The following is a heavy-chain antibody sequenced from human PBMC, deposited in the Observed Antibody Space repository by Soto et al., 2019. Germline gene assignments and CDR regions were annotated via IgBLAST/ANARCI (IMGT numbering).Heavy chain of an antibody. V-gene: IGHV1-46*03. D-gene: IGHD2-2*01. J-gene: IGHJ4*02. CDR3: GSEQTSTRYFEH. CDR2: ISPHDVTT. CDR1: GYTSSNYF. Sequence: QVQLVQSGTEVKKPGASVKVSCQASGYTSSNYFVHWVRQAPGQGLEWMGTISPHDVTTFFAQKFQGRLSMTRDSSTSTVYMGSSSLTSEDTALYYCGSEQTSTRYFEHWGQGTLVTVSS.